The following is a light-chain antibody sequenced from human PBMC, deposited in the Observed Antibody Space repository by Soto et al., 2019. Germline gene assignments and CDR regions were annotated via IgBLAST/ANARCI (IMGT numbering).Light chain of an antibody. Sequence: EIVLTQSPATLSLSPGERVTLSCRASQSVRSYLAWYQQKPGQAPRLLIYDASNRATGIPARFSGSGSGTDFTLTISSLEPEDFAVYYCQQRSNWPRVTFGGGTKVEIK. CDR3: QQRSNWPRVT. CDR1: QSVRSY. J-gene: IGKJ4*01. V-gene: IGKV3-11*01. CDR2: DAS.